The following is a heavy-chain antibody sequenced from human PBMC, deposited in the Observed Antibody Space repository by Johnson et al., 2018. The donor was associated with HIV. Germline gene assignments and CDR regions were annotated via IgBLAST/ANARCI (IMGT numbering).Heavy chain of an antibody. CDR2: ISSTVSTI. Sequence: QVQLLESGGGLVKPGGSLRLSCAASGFTFRDYYMSWIRQAPGKGLEWVSDISSTVSTINYADSVRGRFTISRDNAKNSLYLQMNSLRAEDTALYYCARDYDYVWGSPDAFDIWGQGTMVTVSS. V-gene: IGHV3-11*01. J-gene: IGHJ3*02. CDR1: GFTFRDYY. D-gene: IGHD3-16*01. CDR3: ARDYDYVWGSPDAFDI.